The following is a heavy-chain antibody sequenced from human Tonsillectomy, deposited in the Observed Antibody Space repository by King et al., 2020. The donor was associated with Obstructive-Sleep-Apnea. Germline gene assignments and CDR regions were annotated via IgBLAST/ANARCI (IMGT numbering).Heavy chain of an antibody. CDR1: GGSISSYY. CDR3: ARAREGDAFDI. V-gene: IGHV4-59*01. J-gene: IGHJ3*02. CDR2: IYYSGST. Sequence: QLQESGPGLVKPSETLSLTCTVSGGSISSYYWSWIRQPPGKGLEWIGYIYYSGSTNYNPSLKSRVTISVDTSKNQFSLKLSSVTAADTAVYYCARAREGDAFDIWGQGTMVTVSS. D-gene: IGHD1-26*01.